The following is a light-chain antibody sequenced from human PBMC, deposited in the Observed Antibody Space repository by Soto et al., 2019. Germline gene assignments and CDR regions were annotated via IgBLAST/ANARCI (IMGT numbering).Light chain of an antibody. CDR1: QDISNY. J-gene: IGKJ3*01. V-gene: IGKV1-33*01. CDR3: QQYLNLPPT. CDR2: DAS. Sequence: DIPMTQSPSSLSASVGARLTITCQASQDISNYLNWYQQKPGKAPKLLIYDASNLETGVPSRFSGSGSRTDFTFTISSLQPEDIATYYCQQYLNLPPTFGPGTKVDIK.